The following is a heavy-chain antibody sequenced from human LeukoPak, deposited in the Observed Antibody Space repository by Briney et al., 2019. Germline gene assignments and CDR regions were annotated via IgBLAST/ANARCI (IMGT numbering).Heavy chain of an antibody. D-gene: IGHD2-15*01. V-gene: IGHV4-59*08. CDR1: GGAISSYY. CDR3: ARGRGEVVVAAWDVFDI. J-gene: IGHJ3*02. CDR2: MFYSGTT. Sequence: SETLSLSCTVSGGAISSYYCSWIRQPPGQGLEWIAYMFYSGTTNYNPSLRSRVTISLDTSKNQFSLRLSSVTAADTAVYYCARGRGEVVVAAWDVFDIWGQGTMVTVSS.